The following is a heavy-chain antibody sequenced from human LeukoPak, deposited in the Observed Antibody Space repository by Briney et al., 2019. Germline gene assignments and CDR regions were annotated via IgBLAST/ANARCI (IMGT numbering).Heavy chain of an antibody. J-gene: IGHJ4*02. CDR1: GFIFSNYA. D-gene: IGHD3-22*01. CDR3: AGRYDSSGYPLH. Sequence: GGSLRLSCATSGFIFSNYAVNWVRQAPGKGLEWVSIISGSGDTTYYADSIKGRFTISRDNSKNTLYLQMNSLRAEDTAVYYCAGRYDSSGYPLHWGQGTLVTVSS. CDR2: ISGSGDTT. V-gene: IGHV3-23*01.